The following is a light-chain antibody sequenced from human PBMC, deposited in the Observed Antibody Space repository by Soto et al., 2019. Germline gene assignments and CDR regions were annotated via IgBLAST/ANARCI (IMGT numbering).Light chain of an antibody. Sequence: EIVMTQSPATLSVSPGERATLSCRASQSVGSNLAWYQQKPGQAPRLLLYGTSTRATGIPARFSGSGSGTEFTLTISSLQSEDFAVYYCQHYNNWPRTFGQGTKVEIK. V-gene: IGKV3-15*01. CDR2: GTS. CDR3: QHYNNWPRT. CDR1: QSVGSN. J-gene: IGKJ1*01.